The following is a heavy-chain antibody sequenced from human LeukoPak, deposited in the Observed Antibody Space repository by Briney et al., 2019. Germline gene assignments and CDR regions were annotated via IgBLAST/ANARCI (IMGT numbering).Heavy chain of an antibody. CDR1: GGSISSSSYY. Sequence: SETLSLTCTVSGGSISSSSYYWGWIRQPPGKGLEWIGSIYYSGSTYYNPSLKSRVTISVDTSKNQFSLKLSSVTAADTAVYYCARDKGGSSWYYWGQGTLVTVSS. CDR3: ARDKGGSSWYY. CDR2: IYYSGST. V-gene: IGHV4-39*07. D-gene: IGHD6-13*01. J-gene: IGHJ4*02.